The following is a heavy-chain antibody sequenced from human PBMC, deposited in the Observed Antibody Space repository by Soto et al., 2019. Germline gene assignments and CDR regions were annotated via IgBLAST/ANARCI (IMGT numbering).Heavy chain of an antibody. V-gene: IGHV1-69*13. CDR3: ARGIRFGDYANWFDP. CDR1: GCTFSTYA. J-gene: IGHJ5*02. D-gene: IGHD4-17*01. CDR2: IIPIFGTA. Sequence: SVKVSCKASGCTFSTYAINWVRQAPGQRLEWMGGIIPIFGTANYAQKFQGRVTITADESTSTAYMELSSLRSEDTAVYYCARGIRFGDYANWFDPRGQGTPVTVSS.